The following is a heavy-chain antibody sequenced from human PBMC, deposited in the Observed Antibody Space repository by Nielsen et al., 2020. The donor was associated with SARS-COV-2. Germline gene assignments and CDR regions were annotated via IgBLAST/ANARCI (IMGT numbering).Heavy chain of an antibody. CDR1: GFTFRNYA. Sequence: GESLKISCAASGFTFRNYAFHWVRQTPGKGLEWVAIISYSGNNKYADSVKGRFTISRDNSKNTLYLQKNSLRPEDTAVYYCANPYYYYGMDVWGQGTTVTVSS. J-gene: IGHJ6*02. V-gene: IGHV3-30*04. CDR2: ISYSGNNK. CDR3: ANPYYYYGMDV.